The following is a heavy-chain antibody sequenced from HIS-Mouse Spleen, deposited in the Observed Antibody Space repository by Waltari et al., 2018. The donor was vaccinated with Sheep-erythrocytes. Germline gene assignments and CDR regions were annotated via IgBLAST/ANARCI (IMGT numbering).Heavy chain of an antibody. CDR1: GGSISSSSYY. V-gene: IGHV4-39*01. CDR2: IYYSGST. Sequence: QLQLQESGPGLVKPSETLSLTCTVSGGSISSSSYYWGWISQPPGKGLEWIGSIYYSGSTYSNPSLKSRVTISVDTSKNQFSLKLSSVTAADTAVYYCARLPSGGMDVWGQGTTVTVSS. CDR3: ARLPSGGMDV. D-gene: IGHD7-27*01. J-gene: IGHJ6*02.